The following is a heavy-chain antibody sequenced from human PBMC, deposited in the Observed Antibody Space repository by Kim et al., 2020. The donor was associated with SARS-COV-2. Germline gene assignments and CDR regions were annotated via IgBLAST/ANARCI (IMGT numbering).Heavy chain of an antibody. CDR1: GFTFSSYG. CDR2: ISYDGSNK. V-gene: IGHV3-30*18. D-gene: IGHD3-22*01. J-gene: IGHJ4*02. Sequence: GGSLRLSCAASGFTFSSYGMHWVRQAPGKGLEWVAVISYDGSNKYYADSVKGRFTISRDNSKNTLYLQMNSLRAEDTAVYYCAKSPDSSGHANFDYWGQGTLVTVSS. CDR3: AKSPDSSGHANFDY.